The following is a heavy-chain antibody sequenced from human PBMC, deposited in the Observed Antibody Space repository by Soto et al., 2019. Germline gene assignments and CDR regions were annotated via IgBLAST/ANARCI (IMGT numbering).Heavy chain of an antibody. CDR2: INSGNGYT. CDR3: ARDHYYGSGTYNYFDY. J-gene: IGHJ4*02. CDR1: GYIFPHYT. D-gene: IGHD3-10*01. Sequence: ASVKVSCKTSGYIFPHYTMHWVRQAPGQRLEWMGWINSGNGYTKYSQRFQGRVTITRDISASTVYMELSSLKSEDAAVYYCARDHYYGSGTYNYFDYWGQGTLVTVSS. V-gene: IGHV1-3*04.